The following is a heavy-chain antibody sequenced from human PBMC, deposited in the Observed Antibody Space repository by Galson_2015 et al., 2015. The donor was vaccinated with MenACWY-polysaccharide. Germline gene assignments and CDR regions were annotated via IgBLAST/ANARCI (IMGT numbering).Heavy chain of an antibody. CDR3: ARAIAVAGQRRDFDL. CDR2: INYSGST. D-gene: IGHD6-19*01. J-gene: IGHJ2*01. CDR1: GGSISSYY. Sequence: SEPLSLTCPVSGGSISSYYWNWIRQPPGKGLEWVGYINYSGSTNHNPSLKSRVTMSVDTSKNQFSLNLTSVTDADTAVYYCARAIAVAGQRRDFDLWGRGTLVTVSS. V-gene: IGHV4-59*01.